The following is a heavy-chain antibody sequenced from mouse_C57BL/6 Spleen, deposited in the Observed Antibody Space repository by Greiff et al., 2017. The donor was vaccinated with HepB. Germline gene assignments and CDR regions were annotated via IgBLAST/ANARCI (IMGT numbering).Heavy chain of an antibody. Sequence: VQLQQSGAELAKPGASVKLSCKASGYTFTSYWMHWVKQRPGQGLEWIGYINPSSGYTKYNQKFKDKATLTADKSSSTAYVQLSSLTYEDSAVYYCASNSRLYYFDYWGQGTTLTVSS. CDR3: ASNSRLYYFDY. J-gene: IGHJ2*01. CDR2: INPSSGYT. CDR1: GYTFTSYW. V-gene: IGHV1-7*01.